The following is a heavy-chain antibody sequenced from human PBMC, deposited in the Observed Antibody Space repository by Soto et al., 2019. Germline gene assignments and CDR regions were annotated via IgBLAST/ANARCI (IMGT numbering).Heavy chain of an antibody. CDR3: ARRYGYAFDI. Sequence: QVQLQESGPGLVKPSETLSLTCTVSGGSISSYYWSWSRQPPGKGLEWIGYIYYSGSTNYNPSLKSRVTISIDTSKNQFSLKLSSVTAAVTAVYYCARRYGYAFDIWGQGTMVTVSS. D-gene: IGHD4-17*01. V-gene: IGHV4-59*01. J-gene: IGHJ3*02. CDR1: GGSISSYY. CDR2: IYYSGST.